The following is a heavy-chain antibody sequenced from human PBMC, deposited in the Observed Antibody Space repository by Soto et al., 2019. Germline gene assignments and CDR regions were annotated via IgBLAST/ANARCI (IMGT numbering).Heavy chain of an antibody. V-gene: IGHV3-30*18. CDR1: GFTFSSYG. J-gene: IGHJ4*02. Sequence: QVQLVESGGGVVQPGRSLRLSCAASGFTFSSYGMHWVRQAPGKGLEWVAVISYDGSNKYYADSVKGRFTISRDNSNNTLYLQMNSLRAEDTAVYYCAKESVVVITDYWGQGTLVTVSS. CDR2: ISYDGSNK. D-gene: IGHD3-22*01. CDR3: AKESVVVITDY.